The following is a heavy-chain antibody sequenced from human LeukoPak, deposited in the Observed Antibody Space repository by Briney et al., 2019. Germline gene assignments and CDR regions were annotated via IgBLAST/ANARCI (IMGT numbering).Heavy chain of an antibody. Sequence: ASVKVSCKASGYMFISYGINWVRQAPGQGLEWMGWISTYSGNTNYAQNFQGRVTLTTDTSTSTAYMELRSLTSDDTAVYYCARDLGGNFVVTWFDPWGQGTLVTVSS. CDR2: ISTYSGNT. J-gene: IGHJ5*02. V-gene: IGHV1-18*01. CDR3: ARDLGGNFVVTWFDP. CDR1: GYMFISYG. D-gene: IGHD2-21*01.